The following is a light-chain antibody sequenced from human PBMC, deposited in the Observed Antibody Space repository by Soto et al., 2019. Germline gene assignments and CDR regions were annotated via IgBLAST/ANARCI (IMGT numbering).Light chain of an antibody. CDR1: SSDVGAYNY. CDR2: DVS. J-gene: IGLJ2*01. CDR3: SSYTGSSTVI. Sequence: QSALTQPASVSGSPGQSITISCTGASSDVGAYNYVSWYQQHPAKAPKVMIYDVSNRPSGVSNRFSGSKSGNTASLTISGLQAEDEADYYCSSYTGSSTVIFGGGTKLTVL. V-gene: IGLV2-14*01.